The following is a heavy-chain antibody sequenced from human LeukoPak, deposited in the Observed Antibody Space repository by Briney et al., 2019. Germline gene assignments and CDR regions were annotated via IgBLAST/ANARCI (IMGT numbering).Heavy chain of an antibody. V-gene: IGHV1-18*01. Sequence: ASVKVSCKASGYTFISYGISWVRQAPGQGLEWMGWISAYNGNTNYAQKLQGRVTMTTDTSTGTAYMELRSLRSDDTAVYYCARYRVGDYYYYMDVWGKGTTVTVSS. CDR2: ISAYNGNT. J-gene: IGHJ6*03. CDR3: ARYRVGDYYYYMDV. CDR1: GYTFISYG.